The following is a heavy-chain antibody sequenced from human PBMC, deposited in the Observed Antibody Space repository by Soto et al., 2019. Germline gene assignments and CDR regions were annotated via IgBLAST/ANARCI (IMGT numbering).Heavy chain of an antibody. CDR2: ISGYSGNT. CDR1: GYTFASYG. Sequence: QVQLVQSGAEVKRPGASVKVSCKASGYTFASYGINWVRQAPGQGLEWMGWISGYSGNTTDAQKFQGRVNMTPDTSTSTAYMERRSLRSDDTAVYYWARETDVWGQGTTVTVSS. CDR3: ARETDV. J-gene: IGHJ6*02. V-gene: IGHV1-18*04.